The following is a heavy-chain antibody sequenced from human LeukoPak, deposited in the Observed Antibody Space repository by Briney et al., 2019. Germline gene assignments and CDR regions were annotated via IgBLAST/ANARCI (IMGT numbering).Heavy chain of an antibody. J-gene: IGHJ4*02. V-gene: IGHV3-30*02. CDR1: GFTFSSYG. Sequence: PGGSLRLSCAASGFTFSSYGMHWVRQAPGKGLEWGAFIRYDGSNKYYADSVKGRFTISRDNSKNTLYLQMNSLRAEDTAVYYCAKDASGSYLTYFDYWGQGTLVTVSS. CDR3: AKDASGSYLTYFDY. D-gene: IGHD1-26*01. CDR2: IRYDGSNK.